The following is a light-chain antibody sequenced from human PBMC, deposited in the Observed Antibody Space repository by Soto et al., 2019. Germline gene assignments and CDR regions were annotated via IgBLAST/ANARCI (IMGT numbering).Light chain of an antibody. CDR2: EVS. J-gene: IGKJ1*01. CDR1: QSLIHSDGSTY. Sequence: DVVLTQSPLSLPVTLGQPASISCRSSQSLIHSDGSTYLSWFQQRPGQSPRRLIYEVSDRDAGVPKILSGIESGTDFTPKISRVEAEDVGVYCCMQGRHWPWTFGQGTKVEIK. CDR3: MQGRHWPWT. V-gene: IGKV2-30*02.